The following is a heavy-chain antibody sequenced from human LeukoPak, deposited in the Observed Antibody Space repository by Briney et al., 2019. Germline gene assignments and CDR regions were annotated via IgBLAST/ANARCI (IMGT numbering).Heavy chain of an antibody. CDR1: GFTFSSYA. V-gene: IGHV3-30*04. J-gene: IGHJ4*02. CDR2: ISYDGSNK. Sequence: GGSLRLSCAASGFTFSSYAMHWVRQAPGKGLEWVAVISYDGSNKYYADSVKGRFTISRDNSKNTLYLQINSLRGDDTAVYFCARDGQGGVPYAQDYWGQGTLVIVSS. CDR3: ARDGQGGVPYAQDY. D-gene: IGHD3-16*01.